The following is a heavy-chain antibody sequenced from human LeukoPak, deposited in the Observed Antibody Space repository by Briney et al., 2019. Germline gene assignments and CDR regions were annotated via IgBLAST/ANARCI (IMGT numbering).Heavy chain of an antibody. D-gene: IGHD6-19*01. V-gene: IGHV3-23*01. J-gene: IGHJ4*02. Sequence: SGGSLRLSCAASGFTFSSYAMSWVRQAPGKGLEWVSAISGSGGSTYYADSVKGRFTISRDNSKNTLYLQMNSLRAEDTAVYYCAKQGRLKRIVVAGTGSPFDYWGQGTLVTVSS. CDR2: ISGSGGST. CDR1: GFTFSSYA. CDR3: AKQGRLKRIVVAGTGSPFDY.